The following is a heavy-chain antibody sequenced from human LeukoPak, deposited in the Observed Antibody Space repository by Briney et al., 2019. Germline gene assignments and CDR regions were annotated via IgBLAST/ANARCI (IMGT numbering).Heavy chain of an antibody. D-gene: IGHD1-26*01. J-gene: IGHJ4*02. Sequence: GGSLRLSCAASGFTFSSYSMNWVRQAPGKGLEWVSYISSSSSTIYYADSVKGRFTISRDNSKNTLYLQMNSLRAEDTAVYYCAKGGRTSADQPQRNWGQGTLVTVSS. CDR2: ISSSSSTI. V-gene: IGHV3-48*01. CDR3: AKGGRTSADQPQRN. CDR1: GFTFSSYS.